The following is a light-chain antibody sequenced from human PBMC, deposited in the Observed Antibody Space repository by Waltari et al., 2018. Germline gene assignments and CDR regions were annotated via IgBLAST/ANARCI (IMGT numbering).Light chain of an antibody. CDR3: QQLDSFPIT. V-gene: IGKV1-9*01. Sequence: DIQLTQSPSFLSASVGDRVTITCRASQAISSYLAWYQQKPGRAPKLLIYAASTLKSGVPSGFSGSGSGTEFTLTISSLQPEDFATYYCQQLDSFPITFGQGTRLEIK. J-gene: IGKJ5*01. CDR1: QAISSY. CDR2: AAS.